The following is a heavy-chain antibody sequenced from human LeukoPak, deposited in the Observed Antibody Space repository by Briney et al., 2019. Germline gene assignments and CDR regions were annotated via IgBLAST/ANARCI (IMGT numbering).Heavy chain of an antibody. Sequence: SETLSLTCTVSGGSISSSSYYWGWIRQPPGKGLEWIGSIYYSGSTYYNPSLKSRVTISVDTSKNQFSLKLSSVTAADTAVYYCARDRFPTPGAFDIWGQGTMVTVSS. CDR3: ARDRFPTPGAFDI. CDR1: GGSISSSSYY. V-gene: IGHV4-39*02. J-gene: IGHJ3*02. CDR2: IYYSGST. D-gene: IGHD3-16*01.